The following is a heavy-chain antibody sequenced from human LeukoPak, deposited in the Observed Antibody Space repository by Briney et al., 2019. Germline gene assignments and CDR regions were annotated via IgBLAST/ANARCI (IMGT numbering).Heavy chain of an antibody. D-gene: IGHD3-10*01. CDR2: IYPGDSDT. CDR3: ARPLTILRGVVTSSDY. Sequence: GESLKISCKGSGYTFTNYWIGWVRQMPGKGLEWMGIIYPGDSDTRYSPSFQGQVTISADKSISTAYLQWSSLKASDTAMYYCARPLTILRGVVTSSDYWSQGTLVTVSS. CDR1: GYTFTNYW. V-gene: IGHV5-51*01. J-gene: IGHJ4*02.